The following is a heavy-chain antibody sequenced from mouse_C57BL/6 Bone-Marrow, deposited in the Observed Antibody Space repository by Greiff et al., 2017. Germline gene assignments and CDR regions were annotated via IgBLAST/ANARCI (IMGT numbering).Heavy chain of an antibody. CDR2: INPSNGGT. CDR3: ARGAFDYGNPYYYAMDY. V-gene: IGHV1-53*01. D-gene: IGHD2-1*01. J-gene: IGHJ4*01. CDR1: GYTFTSYW. Sequence: QVHVKQPGTELVKPGASVKLSCKASGYTFTSYWMHWVKQRPGQGLEWIGNINPSNGGTNYNEKFKSKATLTVDKSSSTAYMQLSSLTSEDSAVYYCARGAFDYGNPYYYAMDYWGQGTSVTVSS.